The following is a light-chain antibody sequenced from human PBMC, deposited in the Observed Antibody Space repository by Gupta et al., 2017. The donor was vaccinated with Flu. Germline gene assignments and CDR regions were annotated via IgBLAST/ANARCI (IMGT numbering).Light chain of an antibody. Sequence: IQMPKYPSSVSASLGDRVTIACHASQYIGDWLAWYQQKPGKAPKLLIYGASTLQSGVPSRFSGSGSGTDFTLTISSLQPEDFATYYCQQANGFPLSFGGGTQVEIK. CDR2: GAS. CDR3: QQANGFPLS. V-gene: IGKV1-12*01. CDR1: QYIGDW. J-gene: IGKJ4*01.